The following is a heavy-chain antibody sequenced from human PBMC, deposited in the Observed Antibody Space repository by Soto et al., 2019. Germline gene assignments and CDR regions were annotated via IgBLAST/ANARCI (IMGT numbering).Heavy chain of an antibody. CDR1: GGTFSSYA. Sequence: QVQLVQSGAEVKEPGSSVKVSCKASGGTFSSYAISWVRQAPGQGLEWMGGIIPIFGTANYAQKFQGRVTITADESTSTAYMELSSLRSEDTAVYYCACSGSSWYYRYYGMDVWGQGTTVTVSS. CDR2: IIPIFGTA. D-gene: IGHD6-13*01. J-gene: IGHJ6*02. V-gene: IGHV1-69*01. CDR3: ACSGSSWYYRYYGMDV.